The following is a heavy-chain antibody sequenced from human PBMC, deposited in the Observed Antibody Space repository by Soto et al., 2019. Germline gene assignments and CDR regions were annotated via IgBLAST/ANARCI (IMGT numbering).Heavy chain of an antibody. CDR2: IYYSVST. J-gene: IGHJ5*02. Sequence: PSETLSLACTVSGGSISSGDYYWSWIRQPPGKGLEWVGYIYYSVSTYYNPSLKSRVTISVDTSKNQFSLKLSSVTAADTAVYYCARVCSSTSCYYARNNWFDPWGQGTLVTVSS. D-gene: IGHD2-2*01. CDR1: GGSISSGDYY. V-gene: IGHV4-30-4*01. CDR3: ARVCSSTSCYYARNNWFDP.